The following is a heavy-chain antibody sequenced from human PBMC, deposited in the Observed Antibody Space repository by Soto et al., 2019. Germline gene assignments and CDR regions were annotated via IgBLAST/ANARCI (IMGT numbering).Heavy chain of an antibody. V-gene: IGHV3-30*18. CDR2: ISYDGGTK. D-gene: IGHD1-26*01. CDR3: AKDIQWEVTVGVSDY. CDR1: GFTFRSYG. Sequence: GGSLRLSCAASGFTFRSYGMHWVRQAPGKGLEWVAVISYDGGTKYYADSVKGRFTISRDNSKNTLYLQMNSLRAEDTAMYYCAKDIQWEVTVGVSDYWGQGTLVTVSS. J-gene: IGHJ4*02.